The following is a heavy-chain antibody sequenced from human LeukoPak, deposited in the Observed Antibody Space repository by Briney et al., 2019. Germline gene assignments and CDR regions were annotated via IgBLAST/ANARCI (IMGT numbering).Heavy chain of an antibody. V-gene: IGHV1-69*01. CDR3: ARDVDIIDSSGWYAGNAFDI. Sequence: SVKVSCKASGGTFSSYAISWVRQAPGQGLAWMGGIIPIFGTANCAQKFQGRVTITADESTSTAYMELSSLRSEDTAVYYCARDVDIIDSSGWYAGNAFDIWGQGTMVTVSS. CDR2: IIPIFGTA. CDR1: GGTFSSYA. D-gene: IGHD6-19*01. J-gene: IGHJ3*02.